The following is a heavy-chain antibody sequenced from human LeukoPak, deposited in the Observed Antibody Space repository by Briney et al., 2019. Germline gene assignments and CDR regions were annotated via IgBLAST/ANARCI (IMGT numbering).Heavy chain of an antibody. V-gene: IGHV4-34*01. CDR2: INHSGST. Sequence: KSSETLSLTCAVYGGSFSGYYWSWIRQPPGKGLEWIGEINHSGSTNYNPSLKSRVTISVGTSKNQFSLKLSSVTAADTAVYYCARERGIRYCSSTSCYKGFNWFDPWGQGTLVTVSS. CDR3: ARERGIRYCSSTSCYKGFNWFDP. CDR1: GGSFSGYY. D-gene: IGHD2-2*02. J-gene: IGHJ5*02.